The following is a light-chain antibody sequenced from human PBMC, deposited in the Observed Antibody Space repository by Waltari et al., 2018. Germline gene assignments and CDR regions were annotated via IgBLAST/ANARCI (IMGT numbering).Light chain of an antibody. J-gene: IGKJ2*01. CDR3: MQALQAPYT. Sequence: IVMTQSLLSLPVTPGEQASISCRSRQSLVFSNGTNYLDWYLQKPGQTPQLLIYATSNRASGVPDRFSGSGSGTDFTLKISRVETEDVGIYYCMQALQAPYTFGQGTKLEIK. CDR2: ATS. V-gene: IGKV2-28*01. CDR1: QSLVFSNGTNY.